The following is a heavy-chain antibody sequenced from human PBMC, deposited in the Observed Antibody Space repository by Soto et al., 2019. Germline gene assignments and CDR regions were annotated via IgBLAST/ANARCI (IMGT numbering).Heavy chain of an antibody. J-gene: IGHJ4*02. D-gene: IGHD3-3*01. CDR2: INHSGST. Sequence: PSETLSLTCAVYGGSFSGYYWSWIRQPPGKGLEWIGEINHSGSTNYNPSLKSRVTISVDTSKNQFSLKLSSVIAADTAVYYCARGDELRFLESLYPADGCFDYWGQGTLVTVSS. CDR1: GGSFSGYY. V-gene: IGHV4-34*01. CDR3: ARGDELRFLESLYPADGCFDY.